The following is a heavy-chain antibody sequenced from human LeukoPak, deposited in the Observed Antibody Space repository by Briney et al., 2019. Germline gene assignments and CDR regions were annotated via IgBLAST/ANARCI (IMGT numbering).Heavy chain of an antibody. CDR1: GGSISSYY. D-gene: IGHD2/OR15-2a*01. Sequence: SETLSLTCTVSGGSISSYYWSWIRQPPGKGLEWIAYISDIGSINYNPSLKSRVTISLDTSKNQFALKLSSVTAADTAVYYCAGHHPRNTVDFWGQGTLVTVSS. J-gene: IGHJ4*02. CDR2: ISDIGSI. V-gene: IGHV4-59*08. CDR3: AGHHPRNTVDF.